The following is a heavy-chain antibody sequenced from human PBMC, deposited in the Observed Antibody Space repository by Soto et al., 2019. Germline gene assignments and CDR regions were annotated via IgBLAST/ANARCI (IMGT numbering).Heavy chain of an antibody. D-gene: IGHD1-7*01. CDR1: GFTFSDYY. Sequence: GGSLRLSCAASGFTFSDYYMSWIRQAPGKGLEWVSYISSSSSYTNYADSVKGRFTISRDNAKNSLYLQMNSLRAEDTAVYYCAGAHSELRWYNFDYWGQGTLVTVSS. CDR3: AGAHSELRWYNFDY. V-gene: IGHV3-11*06. J-gene: IGHJ4*02. CDR2: ISSSSSYT.